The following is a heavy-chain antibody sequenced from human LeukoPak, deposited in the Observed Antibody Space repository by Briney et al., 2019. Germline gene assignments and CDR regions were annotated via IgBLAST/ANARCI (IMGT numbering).Heavy chain of an antibody. CDR2: INAGNGNT. CDR1: GYNFISNA. V-gene: IGHV1-3*01. Sequence: ASVKVSCKASGYNFISNAIQWVRQAPGQRLEWMGWINAGNGNTKYSQKFQGRVTITRDTSESTAYMELSSLRSEDTAVYYCARDRMSYSSGWYEGTQYYFDYWGQGTLVTVSS. D-gene: IGHD6-19*01. CDR3: ARDRMSYSSGWYEGTQYYFDY. J-gene: IGHJ4*02.